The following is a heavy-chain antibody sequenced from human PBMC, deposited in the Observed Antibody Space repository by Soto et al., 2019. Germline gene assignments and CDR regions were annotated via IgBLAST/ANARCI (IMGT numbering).Heavy chain of an antibody. V-gene: IGHV1-18*01. J-gene: IGHJ4*02. Sequence: ASVQVSCKTSGYTFSSYTIAWVRQAPGQGLEWLGWISPDDGNTEYEQKFQGRVTMTADTLTNNAYMELRSLKYDDTAVYYCARVEAPFGESLHWGQGTPVTVSS. CDR1: GYTFSSYT. CDR3: ARVEAPFGESLH. CDR2: ISPDDGNT. D-gene: IGHD3-10*01.